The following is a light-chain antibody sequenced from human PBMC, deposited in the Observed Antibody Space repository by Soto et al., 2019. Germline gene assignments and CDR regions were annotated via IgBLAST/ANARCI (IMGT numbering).Light chain of an antibody. V-gene: IGKV1-5*01. J-gene: IGKJ1*01. CDR3: QQYDSYSPT. CDR2: HAS. Sequence: DIQMPQSPSTLSASIGDRVTIACRASQTINRWLAWYQQKPGKAPRLLIHHASNLESGVPSRISGSGSGTEFSLIISNLQPEDVAFYYCQQYDSYSPTFGQGTKVDIK. CDR1: QTINRW.